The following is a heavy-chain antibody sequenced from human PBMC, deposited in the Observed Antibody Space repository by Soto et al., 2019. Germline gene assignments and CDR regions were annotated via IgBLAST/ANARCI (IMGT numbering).Heavy chain of an antibody. D-gene: IGHD6-19*01. CDR3: ARAAVGSGWYWGNWFDP. J-gene: IGHJ5*02. CDR2: IYYSGST. V-gene: IGHV4-59*01. CDR1: GGSISSYY. Sequence: QVQLQESGPGLVKPSETLSLTCTVSGGSISSYYWSWIRQPPGKGLEWIGYIYYSGSTNYNPSLKCRVTISVDTSKNQFSLKLSSVTAADTAVYYCARAAVGSGWYWGNWFDPWGQGTLVTVSS.